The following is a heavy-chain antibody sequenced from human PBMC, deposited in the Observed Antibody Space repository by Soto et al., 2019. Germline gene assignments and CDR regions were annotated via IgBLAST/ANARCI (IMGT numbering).Heavy chain of an antibody. Sequence: LSLSCAASGFPFSRYEMNWVRQAPGKGLEWISYISESGTSMYYADAVKGRFAISRDNAQNSLYLQMNSLRIEDTAVYYCARDQEVHDSRGHKIRAMDVWGQGTTVTVSS. CDR1: GFPFSRYE. CDR2: ISESGTSM. CDR3: ARDQEVHDSRGHKIRAMDV. V-gene: IGHV3-48*03. J-gene: IGHJ6*02. D-gene: IGHD6-19*01.